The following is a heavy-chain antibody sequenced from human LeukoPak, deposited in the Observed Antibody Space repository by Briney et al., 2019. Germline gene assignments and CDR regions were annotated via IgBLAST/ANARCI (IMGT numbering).Heavy chain of an antibody. D-gene: IGHD3-22*01. CDR1: GFTFSSYS. J-gene: IGHJ4*02. Sequence: GGSLRLSCAASGFTFSSYSMNWVRQAPGKGLEWVANIKQDGSEKYYVDSVKGRFTISRDNAKNSLYLQMNSLRAEDTAVYYCARTYYYDSSGYYGEDFDYWGQGTLVTVSS. CDR2: IKQDGSEK. CDR3: ARTYYYDSSGYYGEDFDY. V-gene: IGHV3-7*01.